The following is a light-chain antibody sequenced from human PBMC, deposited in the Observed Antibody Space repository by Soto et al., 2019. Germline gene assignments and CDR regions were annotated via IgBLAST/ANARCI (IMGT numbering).Light chain of an antibody. CDR1: QSVGSY. Sequence: EIVLTQSPATLSLSPGERATLSCRASQSVGSYLAWYQQKPGQAPRLLIYEASQRATGIPARFSGSGSGTDFTLTISSLEPEDFAVYYCQQRSTWPRTFGQGNKVEIK. CDR2: EAS. CDR3: QQRSTWPRT. J-gene: IGKJ1*01. V-gene: IGKV3-11*01.